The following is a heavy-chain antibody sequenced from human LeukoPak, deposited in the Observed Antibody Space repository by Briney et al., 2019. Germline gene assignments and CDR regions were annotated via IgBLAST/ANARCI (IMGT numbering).Heavy chain of an antibody. V-gene: IGHV3-21*01. CDR1: GFTFSSYS. D-gene: IGHD4/OR15-4a*01. Sequence: GGSLRLSCAASGFTFSSYSMNWVRQAPGKGLEWVSSISSSSSYIHYADSVKGRFTTSRDNAKNSLFLQMNSLRADDTAVYYCARPSVLGPDTDYWGRGTLVTVSS. CDR3: ARPSVLGPDTDY. J-gene: IGHJ4*02. CDR2: ISSSSSYI.